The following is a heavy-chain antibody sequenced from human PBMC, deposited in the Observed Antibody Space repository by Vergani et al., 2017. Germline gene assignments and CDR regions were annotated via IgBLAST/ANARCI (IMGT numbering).Heavy chain of an antibody. CDR2: ISYDGSNK. J-gene: IGHJ6*02. CDR3: AKGRGSGNGGMDV. V-gene: IGHV3-30*18. CDR1: GFTFSSYG. D-gene: IGHD3-10*01. Sequence: QVQLVESGGGLVKPGGSLRLSCAASGFTFSSYGMHWVRQAPGKGLEWVAVISYDGSNKFYADSVKGRFTISRDNSKNTLYLQMNSLRAEDTAVYYCAKGRGSGNGGMDVWGQGTTVTVSS.